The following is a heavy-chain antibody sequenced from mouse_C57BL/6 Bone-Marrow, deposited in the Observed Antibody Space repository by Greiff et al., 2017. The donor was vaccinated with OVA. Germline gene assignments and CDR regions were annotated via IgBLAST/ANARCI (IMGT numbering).Heavy chain of an antibody. CDR2: IYPGSGST. V-gene: IGHV1-55*01. J-gene: IGHJ3*01. CDR3: ARGHYYGSSYWFAY. Sequence: QVQLQQSGAELVKPGASVKMSCKASGYTFTSYWITWVKQRPGQGLEWIGDIYPGSGSTNYNEKFKSKATLTVDTSSSTAYMQLSSLTSEDSAVYYCARGHYYGSSYWFAYWGQGTLVTVSA. D-gene: IGHD1-1*01. CDR1: GYTFTSYW.